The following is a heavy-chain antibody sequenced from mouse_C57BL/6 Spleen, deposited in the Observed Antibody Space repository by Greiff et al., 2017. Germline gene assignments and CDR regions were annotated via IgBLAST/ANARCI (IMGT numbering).Heavy chain of an antibody. J-gene: IGHJ3*01. CDR1: GFNIKDYY. CDR3: TWDYYGARFAY. V-gene: IGHV14-1*01. D-gene: IGHD1-1*01. CDR2: IDPEDGDT. Sequence: VQLKQSGAELVRPGASVKLSCTASGFNIKDYYMHWVKQRPEQGLEWIGRIDPEDGDTEYAAKFQGKATMTADTSSNTAYLQLSSLTSEDTAVCYCTWDYYGARFAYWGQGTLVTVSA.